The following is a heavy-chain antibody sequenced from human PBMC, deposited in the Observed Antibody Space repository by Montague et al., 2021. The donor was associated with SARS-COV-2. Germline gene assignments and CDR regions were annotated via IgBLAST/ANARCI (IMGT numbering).Heavy chain of an antibody. CDR1: GYSISSGYY. V-gene: IGHV4-38-2*02. CDR2: IEYSGST. CDR3: ASLNIVARTDYYYGTDV. Sequence: SETLSLTCIVSGYSISSGYYWGWVRQTPGKGLEWLGFIEYSGSTYYNPSLKTRVTMSLDTSKNQFSLRLSSVAAADTAVYYCASLNIVARTDYYYGTDVWGRGTTVTVSS. J-gene: IGHJ6*02. D-gene: IGHD5-12*01.